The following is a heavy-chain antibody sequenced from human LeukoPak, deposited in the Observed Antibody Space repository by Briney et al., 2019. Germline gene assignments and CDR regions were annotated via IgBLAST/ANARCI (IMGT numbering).Heavy chain of an antibody. CDR3: AKNYGDWSYFDY. V-gene: IGHV3-23*01. Sequence: PSETLSLTCTVSGGAISSSNWWSWVRQAPGKGLEWVSAISGSGGSTYYADSVKGRFTISRDNSKNTLYLQMNSLRAEDTAVYYCAKNYGDWSYFDYWGQGTLVTVSS. J-gene: IGHJ4*02. CDR1: GGAISSSN. D-gene: IGHD4-17*01. CDR2: ISGSGGST.